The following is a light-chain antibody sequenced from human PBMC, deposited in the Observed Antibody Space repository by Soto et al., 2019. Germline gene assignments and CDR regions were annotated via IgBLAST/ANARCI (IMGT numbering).Light chain of an antibody. CDR1: SSDVGGYNY. V-gene: IGLV2-8*01. CDR2: EVT. Sequence: QSALTQPPSASGSPGQSVIISCTGTSSDVGGYNYVSWYQQHPGKAPKLMIYEVTKRPSGVPDRFSGSKSGNTASLTVSGLQAEDEADYYCSSYAGSTNLVFGGGTKLTVL. CDR3: SSYAGSTNLV. J-gene: IGLJ3*02.